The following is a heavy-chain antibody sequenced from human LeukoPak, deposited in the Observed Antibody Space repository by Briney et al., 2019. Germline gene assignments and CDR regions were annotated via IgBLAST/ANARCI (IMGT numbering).Heavy chain of an antibody. V-gene: IGHV4-39*01. J-gene: IGHJ5*02. Sequence: SETLSLTCTVSGGSISSSSYYWGWIRQPPGKGLEWIGEINHSGSTNYNPSLKSRVTISVDTSKNQFSLKLSSVTAADTAVYYCARHRIYCSSTSCYPSPWGQGTLVTVSS. CDR2: INHSGST. CDR1: GGSISSSSYY. D-gene: IGHD2-2*01. CDR3: ARHRIYCSSTSCYPSP.